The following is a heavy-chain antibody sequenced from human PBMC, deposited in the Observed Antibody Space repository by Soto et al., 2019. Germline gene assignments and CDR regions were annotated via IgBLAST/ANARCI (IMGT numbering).Heavy chain of an antibody. Sequence: EVQLLESGGGLVQPGGSLRLSCAASGFTFSSCAMGWVRQAPGKGLEWVSDIIDSGASTYYADSVKGRFTISRDNSKSTLYLQMSSLSAEDTALYSCANGRGYYYSCGVDVWGQGTPVTVSS. D-gene: IGHD1-1*01. CDR2: IIDSGAST. J-gene: IGHJ6*02. CDR3: ANGRGYYYSCGVDV. CDR1: GFTFSSCA. V-gene: IGHV3-23*01.